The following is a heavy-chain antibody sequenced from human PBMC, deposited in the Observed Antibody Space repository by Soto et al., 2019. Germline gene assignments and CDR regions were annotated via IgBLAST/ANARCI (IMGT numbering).Heavy chain of an antibody. Sequence: QVQLVESGGGAVKPGRSLRLSCAASGFTFSTYGMHWVRQAPGKGLEWLAVISYDGKNKYYVDSVKGRFTISRDNSKITLYLQMNSLRAEDTAMYYCAKGAVAGGHYYGMDVWGQGTTVTVSS. CDR1: GFTFSTYG. J-gene: IGHJ6*02. CDR2: ISYDGKNK. CDR3: AKGAVAGGHYYGMDV. D-gene: IGHD6-19*01. V-gene: IGHV3-30*18.